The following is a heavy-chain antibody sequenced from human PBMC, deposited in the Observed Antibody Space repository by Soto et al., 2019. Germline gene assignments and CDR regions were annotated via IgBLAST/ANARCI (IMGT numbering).Heavy chain of an antibody. Sequence: GGSLRLSCAASGFTVSSNYMSWVRQAPGKGLEWVSVIYSGGSTYYADSVKGRFTISRDNSKNTLYLQMNSLRAEDTAVYYCARDAFQPKVPSIHYYYMDVWGKGTTVTVSS. J-gene: IGHJ6*03. CDR2: IYSGGST. CDR1: GFTVSSNY. CDR3: ARDAFQPKVPSIHYYYMDV. V-gene: IGHV3-66*01. D-gene: IGHD2-21*01.